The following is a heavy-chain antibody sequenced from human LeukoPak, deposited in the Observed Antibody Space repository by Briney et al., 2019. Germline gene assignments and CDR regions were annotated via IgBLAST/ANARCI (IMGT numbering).Heavy chain of an antibody. Sequence: GGSLRLSCAASGFTFSSYEMNWVRQAPGKGLEWVSTISGSGSTTFYADSVKGRFTISRDNSKNTLYLQMNSLRAEDTAVYYCARANDNYYYYYMDVWGKGTTVTISS. J-gene: IGHJ6*03. CDR3: ARANDNYYYYYMDV. D-gene: IGHD3-9*01. CDR2: ISGSGSTT. CDR1: GFTFSSYE. V-gene: IGHV3-23*01.